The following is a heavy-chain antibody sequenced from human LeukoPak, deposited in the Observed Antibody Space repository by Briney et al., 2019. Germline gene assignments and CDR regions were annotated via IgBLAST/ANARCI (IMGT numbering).Heavy chain of an antibody. CDR3: ATINLYGDYGAFDI. CDR2: ISYDGSNK. Sequence: PGGSLRLSCAASGFTFSSYGMHWVRQAPGKGLEWVAVISYDGSNKYYADSVKGRFTISRDNSKNTLYLQMNSLRAEDTAVYYCATINLYGDYGAFDIWGQGTMVTVSS. CDR1: GFTFSSYG. V-gene: IGHV3-30*03. D-gene: IGHD4-17*01. J-gene: IGHJ3*02.